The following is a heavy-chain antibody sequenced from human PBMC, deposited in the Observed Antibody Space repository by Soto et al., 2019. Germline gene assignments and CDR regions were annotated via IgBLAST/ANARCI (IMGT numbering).Heavy chain of an antibody. Sequence: PGESLKISCKGSGYSFTSYWISWVRQMPGKGLEWMGRIDPSDSYTNYSPSFQGHVTTSADKSISTAYLQWSSLKASDTAMYYCARAEYSSRTMDVWGQGTTVTVS. V-gene: IGHV5-10-1*01. CDR1: GYSFTSYW. D-gene: IGHD6-13*01. CDR2: IDPSDSYT. CDR3: ARAEYSSRTMDV. J-gene: IGHJ6*02.